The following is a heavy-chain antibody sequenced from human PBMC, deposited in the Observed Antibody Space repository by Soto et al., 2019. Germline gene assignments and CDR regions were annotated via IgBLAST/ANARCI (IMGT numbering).Heavy chain of an antibody. CDR2: ISTSGFTT. CDR3: AKGSGYCLAGTWYRYFDY. D-gene: IGHD2-15*01. Sequence: DVQLLESGAGLVQPGGSLRLSCAASGFTFSNYTMAWVRQAPGRGLEWVSIISTSGFTTFYAAAVKGRFTVSRDNSNDTVFLQMNSLRAEDTAVYYCAKGSGYCLAGTWYRYFDYWGQGNRVTVSS. V-gene: IGHV3-23*01. CDR1: GFTFSNYT. J-gene: IGHJ4*02.